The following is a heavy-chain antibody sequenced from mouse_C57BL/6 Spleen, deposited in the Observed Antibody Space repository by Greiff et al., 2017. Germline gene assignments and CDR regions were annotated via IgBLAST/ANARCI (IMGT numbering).Heavy chain of an antibody. V-gene: IGHV1-42*01. CDR3: ARREGYAMDY. CDR1: GYSFTGYY. Sequence: VHVKQSGPELVKPGASVKISCKASGYSFTGYYMNWVKQSPEKSLEWIGEINPSTGGTTYNQKFKAKATLTVDKSSSTAYMQLKSLTSEDSAVYYCARREGYAMDYWGQGTSVTVSS. J-gene: IGHJ4*01. CDR2: INPSTGGT.